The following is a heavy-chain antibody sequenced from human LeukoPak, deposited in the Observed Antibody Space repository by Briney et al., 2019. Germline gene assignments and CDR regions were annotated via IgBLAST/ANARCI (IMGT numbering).Heavy chain of an antibody. CDR3: ARLQRYVSDYYYRMDV. D-gene: IGHD5-24*01. V-gene: IGHV3-48*03. J-gene: IGHJ6*02. CDR1: GFTYSSYE. CDR2: ISSSGRTI. Sequence: PGGSLRLSCAASGFTYSSYEMNWARQAPGEGLEGVSYISSSGRTIYYADSVKGRFTISRDNAKNPLYLQVNSLRADDTAVYYCARLQRYVSDYYYRMDVWGQGTTVTVSS.